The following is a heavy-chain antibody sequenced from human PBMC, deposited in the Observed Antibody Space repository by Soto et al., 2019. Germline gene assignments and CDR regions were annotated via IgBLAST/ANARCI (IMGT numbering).Heavy chain of an antibody. J-gene: IGHJ4*02. Sequence: QVQLQESGPGLVKPSETLSLTCTVSGGSVSSGSYYWSWIRQPPGKGLEWIGYIYYSGSTNYNPSLKRRVTISVDTSKNQFALKLSSVTAADTAVYYCARGNRGSFVLDYWGQGTLVTVSS. CDR2: IYYSGST. V-gene: IGHV4-61*01. CDR3: ARGNRGSFVLDY. CDR1: GGSVSSGSYY. D-gene: IGHD1-26*01.